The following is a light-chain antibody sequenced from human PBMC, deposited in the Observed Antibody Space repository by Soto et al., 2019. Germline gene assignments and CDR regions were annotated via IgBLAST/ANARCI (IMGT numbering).Light chain of an antibody. CDR2: EVT. Sequence: QSALTQPSSASGSPGESVTMSCTGTSRDVGAYVYVSWFQQHPGKAPKLLIYEVTKRPSGVPDRFSGFRSGNTASLTVSGLQVEDEADYYCSAYAGSNKLVFGGGTKLTVL. J-gene: IGLJ2*01. CDR3: SAYAGSNKLV. V-gene: IGLV2-8*01. CDR1: SRDVGAYVY.